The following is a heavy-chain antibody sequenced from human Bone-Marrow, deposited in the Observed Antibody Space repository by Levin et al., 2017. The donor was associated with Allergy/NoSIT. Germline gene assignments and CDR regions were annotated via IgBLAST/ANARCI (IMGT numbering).Heavy chain of an antibody. Sequence: GGSLRLSCAASGFIFSDFYMSWIRQAPGKGLEWISYINSSGNTIYYADSVKGRFTISRDNAKNSLYLQMNSLRADDTAVYYCAGRRSAVDYWGQGTLVTVSS. J-gene: IGHJ4*02. CDR1: GFIFSDFY. CDR2: INSSGNTI. V-gene: IGHV3-11*01. CDR3: AGRRSAVDY.